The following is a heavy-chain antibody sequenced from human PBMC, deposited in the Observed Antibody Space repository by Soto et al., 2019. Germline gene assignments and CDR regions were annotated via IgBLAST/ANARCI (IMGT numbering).Heavy chain of an antibody. J-gene: IGHJ4*02. D-gene: IGHD3-16*01. CDR3: AKWDDRWGGHFDY. V-gene: IGHV3-30*18. CDR2: ISYDGSNK. CDR1: GFTFSSYA. Sequence: PGGSLRLSCAASGFTFSSYALHWVRQAPGKGLEWVAVISYDGSNKYYADSVKGRFTISRDNSKNTLYLQMNSLRAEDTAVYYCAKWDDRWGGHFDYWGQGTLVTVSS.